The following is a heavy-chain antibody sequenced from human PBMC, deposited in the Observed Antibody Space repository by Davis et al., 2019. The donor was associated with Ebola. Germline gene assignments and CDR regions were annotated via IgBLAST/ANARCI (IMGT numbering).Heavy chain of an antibody. CDR2: IYPGDSDT. Sequence: KVSCKASGYTFTSYGISWVRQMPGKGLEWMGIIYPGDSDTRYSPSFQGQVTISADKSISTAYLQWSSLKASDTAMYYCARQGIYGGNSDYWGQGTLVTVSS. CDR3: ARQGIYGGNSDY. J-gene: IGHJ4*02. D-gene: IGHD4-23*01. V-gene: IGHV5-51*01. CDR1: GYTFTSYG.